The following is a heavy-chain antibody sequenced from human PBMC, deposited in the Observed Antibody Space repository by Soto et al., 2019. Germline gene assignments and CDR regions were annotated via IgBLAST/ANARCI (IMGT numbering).Heavy chain of an antibody. CDR3: AREGTGGGFDI. CDR2: IASTGDP. V-gene: IGHV3-13*04. Sequence: HPGGSLRLSCVASGFTFSSFDMHWVRQISGKGLEWVSSIASTGDPYYPVSVEGRFTISRENAKNSLYLLINSLRIGDTAVYYCAREGTGGGFDIWGQGTVVTVSS. D-gene: IGHD2-15*01. J-gene: IGHJ3*02. CDR1: GFTFSSFD.